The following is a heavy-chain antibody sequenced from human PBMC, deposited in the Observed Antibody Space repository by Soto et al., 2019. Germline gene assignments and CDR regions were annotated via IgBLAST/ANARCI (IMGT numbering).Heavy chain of an antibody. V-gene: IGHV4-34*01. J-gene: IGHJ4*02. CDR1: GGSFSGYY. Sequence: SETLSLTCAVYGGSFSGYYWSWIRQPPGKGLEWIGEINHSGSTNYNQSLKSRVTISVDTSKNQFSLKLSSVTAADTAVYYCARKKGRMVRGVIVAFDYWGQGTLVTVSS. D-gene: IGHD3-10*01. CDR2: INHSGST. CDR3: ARKKGRMVRGVIVAFDY.